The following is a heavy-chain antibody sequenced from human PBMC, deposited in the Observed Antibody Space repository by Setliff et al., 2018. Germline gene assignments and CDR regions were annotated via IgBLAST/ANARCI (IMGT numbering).Heavy chain of an antibody. Sequence: SETLSLTCTVSGGSISSGGYYWSWIRQHPGKGLEWIGYIYYSGSTYYNPSLKSRVTVSVDTSKNQFSLKLSSVTAADTAVYYCARGKVLYEYVWGTYPRPCDSWGQGTLVTVSS. D-gene: IGHD3-16*01. V-gene: IGHV4-31*03. CDR1: GGSISSGGYY. J-gene: IGHJ4*02. CDR3: ARGKVLYEYVWGTYPRPCDS. CDR2: IYYSGST.